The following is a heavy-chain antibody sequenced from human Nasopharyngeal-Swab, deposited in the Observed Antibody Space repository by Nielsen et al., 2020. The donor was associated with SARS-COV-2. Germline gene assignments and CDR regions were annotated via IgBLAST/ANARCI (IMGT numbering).Heavy chain of an antibody. CDR3: ASRYCTNGVCYVDY. CDR1: VYTFTVYY. J-gene: IGHJ4*02. D-gene: IGHD2-8*01. V-gene: IGHV1-2*02. CDR2: INPNSGGT. Sequence: ASVKVSCQASVYTFTVYYMHWVRQAPGPGLECMLWINPNSGGTNYAQKFQGRVTMTRDTSISTAYMELSRLRSDDTAVYYCASRYCTNGVCYVDYWGQGTLVTVSS.